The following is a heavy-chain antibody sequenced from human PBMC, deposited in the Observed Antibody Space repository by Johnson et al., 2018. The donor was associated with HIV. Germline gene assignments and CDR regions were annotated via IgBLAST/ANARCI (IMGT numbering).Heavy chain of an antibody. V-gene: IGHV3-30*04. CDR1: GFTFSSYA. CDR2: ISYDGSNK. Sequence: QVQLVESGGGVVQPGRSLRLSCAASGFTFSSYAMHWVRQAPGKGLEWVAVISYDGSNKYYADSVKGRFTISRDNSKNTLYLQMNSLGAEDTAVYYCVRDADDAFDVWGQGTMVTVSS. J-gene: IGHJ3*01. CDR3: VRDADDAFDV.